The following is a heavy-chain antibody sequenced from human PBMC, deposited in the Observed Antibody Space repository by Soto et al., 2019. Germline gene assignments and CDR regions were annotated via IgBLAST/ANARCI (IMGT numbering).Heavy chain of an antibody. J-gene: IGHJ4*02. V-gene: IGHV3-23*01. CDR3: EKGSRGYYDFFDC. D-gene: IGHD3-22*01. CDR2: ISGSGSGT. Sequence: TGGSLRLSCAASGFTFSTYSIYWVRQVPGKGLEWVSGISGSGSGTYYADSVKGRFTISRDNSKNTLYLQMNSLRAEDTAIYYCEKGSRGYYDFFDCWAQEPGFTVS. CDR1: GFTFSTYS.